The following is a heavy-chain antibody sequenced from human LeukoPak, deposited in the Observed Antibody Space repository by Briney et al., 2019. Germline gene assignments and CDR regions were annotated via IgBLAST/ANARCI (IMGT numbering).Heavy chain of an antibody. J-gene: IGHJ4*02. D-gene: IGHD4-17*01. CDR2: SYHSGST. CDR3: AKVGAYGDYARHDY. V-gene: IGHV4-38-2*01. CDR1: GYSISSGYY. Sequence: HSETLSLTCAVSGYSISSGYYWAWIRQPPGKGLEWIGQSYHSGSTYSNPSLKSRVTISLDTSNNQFSLRLSSVTAADTAVYYCAKVGAYGDYARHDYWGQGTLVTVSS.